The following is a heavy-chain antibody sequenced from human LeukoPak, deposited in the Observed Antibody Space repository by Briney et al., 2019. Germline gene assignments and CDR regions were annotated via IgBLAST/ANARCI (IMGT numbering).Heavy chain of an antibody. CDR1: GFTFSSYE. Sequence: PGGSLRLSCAASGFTFSSYEMNWVRQAPGKGLEWVSYISSSGSTIYYADSVKGRFTISRDNSKNTLYLQMNSLRAEDTAVYYCAKVHGITMIVVVITGFDYWGQGTLVTVSS. CDR2: ISSSGSTI. V-gene: IGHV3-48*03. CDR3: AKVHGITMIVVVITGFDY. D-gene: IGHD3-22*01. J-gene: IGHJ4*02.